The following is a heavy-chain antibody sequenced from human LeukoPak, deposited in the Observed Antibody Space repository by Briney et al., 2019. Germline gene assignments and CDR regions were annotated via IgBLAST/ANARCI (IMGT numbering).Heavy chain of an antibody. CDR1: GGTFSSYA. CDR3: ARGLYYDILTGYYNDAFDI. J-gene: IGHJ3*02. CDR2: IIPTLGIA. Sequence: ASVRVSCKASGGTFSSYAISWVRQAPGQGLEWMGRIIPTLGIANYAQKFQGRVTITADKSTSTAYMELSSLRSEDTAVYYCARGLYYDILTGYYNDAFDIWGQGTMVTVSS. D-gene: IGHD3-9*01. V-gene: IGHV1-69*04.